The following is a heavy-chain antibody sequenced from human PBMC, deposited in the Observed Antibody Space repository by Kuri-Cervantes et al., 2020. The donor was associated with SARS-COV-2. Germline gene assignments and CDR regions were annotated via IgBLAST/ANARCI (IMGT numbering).Heavy chain of an antibody. CDR1: GDSISSSRYY. D-gene: IGHD2-21*01. Sequence: SETLSLTCTVSGDSISSSRYYWSWIRQPPGKGLEWIGEINHSGSTNYNPSLKSRVTISVDTSKNQFSLKLSSVTAADTAVYYCARGLSGVDWGQGTLVTVSS. J-gene: IGHJ4*02. V-gene: IGHV4-39*07. CDR3: ARGLSGVD. CDR2: INHSGST.